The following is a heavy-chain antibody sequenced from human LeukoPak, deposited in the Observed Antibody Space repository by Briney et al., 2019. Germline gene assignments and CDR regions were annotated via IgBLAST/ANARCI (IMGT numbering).Heavy chain of an antibody. D-gene: IGHD3-22*01. CDR1: GNTFTPYY. V-gene: IGHV1-46*01. Sequence: ASVKGSCKTSGNTFTPYYMHWVRQAPGQGLECMGVINPTTGNTNYAQKFQGRVTMTRDTSTSTVYMELSSLRSDDTAVYYCARDGGSSGFDAFDIWGQGTMVTVSS. J-gene: IGHJ3*02. CDR3: ARDGGSSGFDAFDI. CDR2: INPTTGNT.